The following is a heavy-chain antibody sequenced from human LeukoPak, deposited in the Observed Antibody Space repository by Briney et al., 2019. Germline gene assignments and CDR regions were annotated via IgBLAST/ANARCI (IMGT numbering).Heavy chain of an antibody. CDR1: GFSFSSDA. CDR2: ISGRGVNI. D-gene: IGHD3-22*01. Sequence: GGSLRLPCAASGFSFSSDAMSWVRQSPGKGLEWVSAISGRGVNIYNADSVKGRFTISRDISRTTLYLQMNSLRAEDTAVYYCAKESFYYDTTGYKAYYFDYWGQGTLVTVSS. J-gene: IGHJ4*02. V-gene: IGHV3-23*01. CDR3: AKESFYYDTTGYKAYYFDY.